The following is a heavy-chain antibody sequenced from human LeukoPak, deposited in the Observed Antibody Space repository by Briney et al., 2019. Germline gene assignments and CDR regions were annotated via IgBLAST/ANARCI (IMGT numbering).Heavy chain of an antibody. J-gene: IGHJ5*02. CDR2: ISSSGSTI. CDR1: GFTFSDYF. CDR3: ARSYCSSTSCYFTP. Sequence: GGSLRLSCAASGFTFSDYFMSWIRQAPGKGLEWVSYISSSGSTIYYADSVKGRFTISRDNAKNSLYLQMNSLRAEDTAVYYCARSYCSSTSCYFTPWGQGTLVTVSS. D-gene: IGHD2-2*01. V-gene: IGHV3-11*04.